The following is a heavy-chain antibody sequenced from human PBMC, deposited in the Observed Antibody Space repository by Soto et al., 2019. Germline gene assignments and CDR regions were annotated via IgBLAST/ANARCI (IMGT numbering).Heavy chain of an antibody. J-gene: IGHJ4*02. CDR1: GGSISSGGYY. V-gene: IGHV4-31*03. Sequence: SETLSLTCTVSGGSISSGGYYWSWIRQHPGKGLEWIGYIYYSGSTYYNPSLKSRVTISVDTSKNQFSLKLSSVTAADTAVYYCARSAVYYDILTGPYYFDYWGQGTLVTVSS. CDR2: IYYSGST. D-gene: IGHD3-9*01. CDR3: ARSAVYYDILTGPYYFDY.